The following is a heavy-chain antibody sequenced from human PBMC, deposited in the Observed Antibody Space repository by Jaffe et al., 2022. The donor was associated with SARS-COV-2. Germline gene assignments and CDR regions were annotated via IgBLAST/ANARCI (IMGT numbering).Heavy chain of an antibody. J-gene: IGHJ6*02. CDR2: INTNTGNP. CDR1: GYTFTSYA. CDR3: ARGPYYDFWSGYLGGVYYYYYGMDV. Sequence: QVQLVQSGSELKKPGASVKVSCKASGYTFTSYAMNWVRQAPGQGLEWMGWINTNTGNPTYAQGFTGRFVFSLDTSVSTAYLQICSLKAEDTAVYYCARGPYYDFWSGYLGGVYYYYYGMDVWGQGTTVTVSS. D-gene: IGHD3-3*01. V-gene: IGHV7-4-1*01.